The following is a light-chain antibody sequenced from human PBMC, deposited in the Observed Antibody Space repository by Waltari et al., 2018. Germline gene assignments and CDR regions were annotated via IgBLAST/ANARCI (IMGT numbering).Light chain of an antibody. Sequence: VILTQSPATLSLSPGERATLSCRASQSVSNYLAWYQQKPGQAPRLLIYGASSRATGIPDRFSGSGSGTEFTLTISSLEPEDFAVYYCQKYSSSPYSFGQGTKVEIK. CDR1: QSVSNY. CDR2: GAS. J-gene: IGKJ2*03. V-gene: IGKV3-20*01. CDR3: QKYSSSPYS.